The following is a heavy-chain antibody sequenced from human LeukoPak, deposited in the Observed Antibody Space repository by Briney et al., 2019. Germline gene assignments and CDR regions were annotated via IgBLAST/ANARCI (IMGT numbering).Heavy chain of an antibody. V-gene: IGHV3-21*01. D-gene: IGHD3-10*01. CDR3: ARTLAPDYYGSGSFENLDF. Sequence: GGSLRLSCAASGFIFRTYSMNWVRQAPGKGLEWVSSISSSSSYIHYADSVKGRFTISRDSAKNSLYLQMNSLRAEDTAVYYCARTLAPDYYGSGSFENLDFWGQGTLVTVSS. CDR1: GFIFRTYS. CDR2: ISSSSSYI. J-gene: IGHJ4*02.